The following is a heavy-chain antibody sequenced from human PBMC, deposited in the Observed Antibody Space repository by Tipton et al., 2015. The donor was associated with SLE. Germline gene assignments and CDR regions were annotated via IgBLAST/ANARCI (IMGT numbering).Heavy chain of an antibody. D-gene: IGHD6-19*01. CDR3: AKDAPSTSGWYFDY. CDR2: IHSSGP. CDR1: GGSFSGYY. Sequence: LRLSCAVYGGSFSGYYWGWIRQPPGKGLEWIGSIHSSGPYYSPSLESRVTMSLDTSRNQFSLKVTSVTAADTAVYYCAKDAPSTSGWYFDYWGQGTLVTVSS. J-gene: IGHJ4*02. V-gene: IGHV4-34*01.